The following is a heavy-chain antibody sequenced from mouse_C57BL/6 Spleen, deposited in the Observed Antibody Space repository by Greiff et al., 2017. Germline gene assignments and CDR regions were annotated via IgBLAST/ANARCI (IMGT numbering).Heavy chain of an antibody. Sequence: SGPGLVKPSQSLSLTCSVTGYSITSGYYWNWIRQFPGNKLEWMGYISYDGSNNYNPSLKNRISITRDTSKNQFFLKLNSVTTEDTATYYCASHSSGYDYAMDYWGQGTSVTVSS. CDR1: GYSITSGYY. J-gene: IGHJ4*01. D-gene: IGHD3-2*02. V-gene: IGHV3-6*01. CDR2: ISYDGSN. CDR3: ASHSSGYDYAMDY.